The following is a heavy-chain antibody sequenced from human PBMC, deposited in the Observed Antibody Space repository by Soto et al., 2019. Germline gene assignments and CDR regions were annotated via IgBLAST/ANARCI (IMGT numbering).Heavy chain of an antibody. V-gene: IGHV4-39*01. CDR2: IYYSGST. CDR1: GGSISSSSYY. J-gene: IGHJ5*02. D-gene: IGHD6-13*01. Sequence: PSETLSLTCTVSGGSISSSSYYWGWIRQPPGKGLEWIGSIYYSGSTYYNPSLKSRVTISVDTSKNQFSLKLSSVTAADTAVYYCARHSVQRYRSTSNWFYRWGQRTLVTVSS. CDR3: ARHSVQRYRSTSNWFYR.